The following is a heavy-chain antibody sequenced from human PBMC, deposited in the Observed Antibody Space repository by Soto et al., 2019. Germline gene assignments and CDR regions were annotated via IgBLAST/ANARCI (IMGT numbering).Heavy chain of an antibody. CDR1: GGSISSGDYY. Sequence: SETLSLTCTVSGGSISSGDYYWSWIRQPPGKGLEWIGYIYYSGSTYYNPSLKSRVTISVDTSKNQFSLKLGSVTAADTAVYYCARGFYDILTADYWGQGTLVTVSS. J-gene: IGHJ4*02. CDR3: ARGFYDILTADY. D-gene: IGHD3-9*01. V-gene: IGHV4-30-4*01. CDR2: IYYSGST.